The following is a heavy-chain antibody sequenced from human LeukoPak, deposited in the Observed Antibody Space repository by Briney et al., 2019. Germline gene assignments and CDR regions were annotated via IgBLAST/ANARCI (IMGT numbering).Heavy chain of an antibody. V-gene: IGHV3-21*01. Sequence: GGSLRLSCAASGFTFSSYAMHWVRQVPGKGLEWVSSISSGSSYIYYADSLKGRFTISRDNAKNSLYLQMNSLRAEDTAVYYCARDSVPVGDAFDVWGQGTMVTVSS. CDR1: GFTFSSYA. CDR3: ARDSVPVGDAFDV. J-gene: IGHJ3*01. CDR2: ISSGSSYI. D-gene: IGHD1-26*01.